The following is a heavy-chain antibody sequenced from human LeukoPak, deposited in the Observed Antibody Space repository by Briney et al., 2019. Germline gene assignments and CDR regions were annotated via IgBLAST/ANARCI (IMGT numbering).Heavy chain of an antibody. D-gene: IGHD5-18*01. V-gene: IGHV4-34*01. Sequence: KPSETLSLTCAVYGGSFSDYYWNGIRQLPGKGLEWIGEINHFGSTNYNPSLKSRVTISGDTSKNQFSLKVNSVTAADTAVYYCARAYRTHQTFYSSHYFDYWAQGTLVTVSP. CDR1: GGSFSDYY. CDR3: ARAYRTHQTFYSSHYFDY. CDR2: INHFGST. J-gene: IGHJ4*02.